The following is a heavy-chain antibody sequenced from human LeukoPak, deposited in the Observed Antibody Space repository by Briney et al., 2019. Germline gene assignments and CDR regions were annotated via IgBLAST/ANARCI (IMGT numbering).Heavy chain of an antibody. V-gene: IGHV3-7*01. CDR2: IKQDGSEK. CDR1: GFTFSRYW. CDR3: ARAGSNWNYVY. D-gene: IGHD1-7*01. J-gene: IGHJ4*02. Sequence: GGSLRLSCAASGFTFSRYWMSWVRQAPGKGLEWVANIKQDGSEKNFVDSVRGRLTISRDNAKNSLFLQMNSLRAEDTAVYYCARAGSNWNYVYWGQGTLVTVSS.